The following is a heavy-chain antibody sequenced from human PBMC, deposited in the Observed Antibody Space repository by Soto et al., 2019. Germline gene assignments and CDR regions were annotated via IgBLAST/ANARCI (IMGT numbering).Heavy chain of an antibody. CDR2: IYYSGST. CDR1: GGSISSSNW. J-gene: IGHJ4*02. CDR3: TRHEGGAAADRPLDY. Sequence: SETLSLTCAVSGGSISSSNWWSWVRQPPGKGLEWIGEIYYSGSTHYNPSLKSRVTMSVDTSTNQFSLKLNSVTAADTAVYYCTRHEGGAAADRPLDYWGQGTLVTVSS. V-gene: IGHV4-4*02. D-gene: IGHD6-13*01.